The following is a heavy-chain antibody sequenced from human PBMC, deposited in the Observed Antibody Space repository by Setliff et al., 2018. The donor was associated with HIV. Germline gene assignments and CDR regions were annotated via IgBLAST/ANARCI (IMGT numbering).Heavy chain of an antibody. D-gene: IGHD3-16*02. Sequence: PSETLSLTCAVYGGSFRGYYWSWIRQPPGKGLEWIGEINHSGSTNYNPSLKSRVTISVDTSKSQFSLKLSSVTAADTAVYYCARGSDYIWGNYRFPFDYWGLGTMVTVSS. J-gene: IGHJ4*02. V-gene: IGHV4-34*01. CDR3: ARGSDYIWGNYRFPFDY. CDR2: INHSGST. CDR1: GGSFRGYY.